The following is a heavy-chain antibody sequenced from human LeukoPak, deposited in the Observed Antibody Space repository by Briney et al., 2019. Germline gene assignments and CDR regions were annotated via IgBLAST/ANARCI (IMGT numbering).Heavy chain of an antibody. D-gene: IGHD2-21*02. CDR2: ISGSGGNT. V-gene: IGHV3-23*01. J-gene: IGHJ5*02. Sequence: GGSLRLSCAASGFTFRSYAMSWVRQAPGKGLEWVSDISGSGGNTYYADSAKGRFTISRDNSKNTLYLQMNSLRAEDTAVYYCAKESYCGDDCYPNWFDPWGQGTLVTVSS. CDR3: AKESYCGDDCYPNWFDP. CDR1: GFTFRSYA.